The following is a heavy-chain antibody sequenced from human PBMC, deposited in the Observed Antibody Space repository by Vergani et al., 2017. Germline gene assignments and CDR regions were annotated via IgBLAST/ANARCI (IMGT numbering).Heavy chain of an antibody. V-gene: IGHV4-34*01. CDR3: ARVRVFTIFGVASDAFDI. D-gene: IGHD3-3*01. CDR2: INHSGST. Sequence: QVQLQQWGAGLLKPSETLSLTCAVYGGSFSGYYWSWIRQPPGKGLEWIGEINHSGSTNYNPSLKSLVTISVDTSKNQFSLKLSSVTAADTAVYYCARVRVFTIFGVASDAFDIWGQGTMVTVSS. J-gene: IGHJ3*02. CDR1: GGSFSGYY.